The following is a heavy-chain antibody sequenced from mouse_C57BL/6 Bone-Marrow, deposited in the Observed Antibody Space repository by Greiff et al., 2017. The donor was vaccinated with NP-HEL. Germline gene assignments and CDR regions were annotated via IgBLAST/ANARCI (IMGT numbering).Heavy chain of an antibody. CDR1: GYTFTSYW. Sequence: VQLQQPGAELVKPGASVKMSCKASGYTFTSYWITWVKQRPGQGLEWIGDIYPGSGSTNYNEKFKSKATLTVDTSSSTAYMQLSSLTSEDSAVYYCAREGCVTTVVATDYYAMDYWGQGTSVTVSS. V-gene: IGHV1-55*01. CDR2: IYPGSGST. J-gene: IGHJ4*01. CDR3: AREGCVTTVVATDYYAMDY. D-gene: IGHD1-1*01.